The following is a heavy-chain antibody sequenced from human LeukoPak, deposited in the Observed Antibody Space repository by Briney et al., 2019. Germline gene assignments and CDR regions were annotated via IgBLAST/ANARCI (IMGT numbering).Heavy chain of an antibody. CDR1: GGSISGYY. CDR3: ARHGGWGNNWFDP. D-gene: IGHD7-27*01. CDR2: IFTSGTT. V-gene: IGHV4-4*09. Sequence: SETLSLTCTVSGGSISGYYWSWIRQPPGKGLEWIGYIFTSGTTNYDPSLRGRLTMSVDTSKNQFSLNLSSVPAADTAVYYCARHGGWGNNWFDPWGQGTLVTVSS. J-gene: IGHJ5*02.